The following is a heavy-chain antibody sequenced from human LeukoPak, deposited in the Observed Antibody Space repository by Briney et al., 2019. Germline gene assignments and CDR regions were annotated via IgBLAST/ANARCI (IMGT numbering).Heavy chain of an antibody. V-gene: IGHV3-9*01. CDR3: AKDTRMGDY. CDR2: ISWNSGSI. J-gene: IGHJ4*02. Sequence: PGGSLRLSCAASGFTFDDYAVHWVRQAPGKGLEWVSGISWNSGSIGYADSVKGRFTISRDNAKNSLYLQMNSLRAEDTALYYCAKDTRMGDYWGQGTLVTVSS. CDR1: GFTFDDYA.